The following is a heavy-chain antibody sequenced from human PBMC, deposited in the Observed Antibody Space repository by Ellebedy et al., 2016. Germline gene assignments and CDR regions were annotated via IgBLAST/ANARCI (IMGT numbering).Heavy chain of an antibody. Sequence: GESLKISCAASGFTVSSNYMSWVRQAPGKGLEWVSVIYSGGSTYYADSVKGRFTISRDNSKNTLYLQMNSLRAEDTAVYYCARGLFPTYGSGSYAADYWGQGTLVTVSS. D-gene: IGHD3-10*01. CDR1: GFTVSSNY. V-gene: IGHV3-53*01. J-gene: IGHJ4*02. CDR2: IYSGGST. CDR3: ARGLFPTYGSGSYAADY.